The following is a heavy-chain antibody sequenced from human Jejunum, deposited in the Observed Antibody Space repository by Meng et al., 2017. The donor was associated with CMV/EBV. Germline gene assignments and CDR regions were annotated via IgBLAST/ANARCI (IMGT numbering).Heavy chain of an antibody. D-gene: IGHD6-6*01. J-gene: IGHJ4*02. V-gene: IGHV4-38-2*02. CDR3: VREQFLTGSSVDY. CDR2: VYQSGAT. Sequence: SGYSISSGSYWAWIRQTPDKGLEWLGSVYQSGATFYNPSVVRRVTISMDTSKNQFSLQLTSVTAADTAMYYCVREQFLTGSSVDYWGQGILVTVSS. CDR1: GYSISSGSY.